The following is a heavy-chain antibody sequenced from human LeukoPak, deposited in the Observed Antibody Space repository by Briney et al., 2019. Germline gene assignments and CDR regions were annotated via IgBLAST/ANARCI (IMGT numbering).Heavy chain of an antibody. CDR2: INSDVSTT. CDR3: ARDDYLDY. CDR1: GFTSSAYW. Sequence: GGSLRLSCAASGFTSSAYWMHWVRQVPGKGLVWVSRINSDVSTTNYVDPVKGRFTISRDNAKKSVYLQMDSLRAEDTAVYYCARDDYLDYWGQGTLVTVSS. J-gene: IGHJ4*02. D-gene: IGHD3-16*01. V-gene: IGHV3-74*01.